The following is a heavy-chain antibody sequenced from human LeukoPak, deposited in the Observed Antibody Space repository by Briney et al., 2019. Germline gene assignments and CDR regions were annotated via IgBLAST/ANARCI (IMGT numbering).Heavy chain of an antibody. J-gene: IGHJ4*02. CDR3: AKGGYSYGSSGWYLMPAGYFDY. V-gene: IGHV3-23*01. Sequence: GGSLRLSCEASGFTFRGYAMSWVRQAPGKGLEWVSAITNSAVSTYYADSVRGRFTISRDNSKNTLYLQMNSLRAEDTAVYYCAKGGYSYGSSGWYLMPAGYFDYWGQGTLVTVSS. CDR2: ITNSAVST. CDR1: GFTFRGYA. D-gene: IGHD5-18*01.